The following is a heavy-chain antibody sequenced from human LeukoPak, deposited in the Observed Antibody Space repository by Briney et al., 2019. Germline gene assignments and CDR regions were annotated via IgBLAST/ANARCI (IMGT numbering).Heavy chain of an antibody. CDR2: IKQDGSEK. J-gene: IGHJ4*02. V-gene: IGHV3-7*01. CDR1: GFTFSSYW. Sequence: GGSLRLSCAASGFTFSSYWMSWVRQAPGKGLEWVANIKQDGSEKYYVDSVKGRFTISRDNAKNSLYLQMNSLRAEDTAVYYCVSLGHYYDSSGYSRDYFDYWGQGTLVTVSS. CDR3: VSLGHYYDSSGYSRDYFDY. D-gene: IGHD3-22*01.